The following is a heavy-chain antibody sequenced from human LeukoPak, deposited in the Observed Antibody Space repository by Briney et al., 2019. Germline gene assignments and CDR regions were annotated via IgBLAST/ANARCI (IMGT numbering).Heavy chain of an antibody. Sequence: SETLSLACAVSGYSISSGYYWGWIRQPPGKGLEWIGSIYHSGSTYYNPSLKSRVTISVDTSKNQFSLKLSSVTAADTAVYYCARDGGAVDYGDSFDYWGQGTLVTVSS. CDR1: GYSISSGYY. CDR2: IYHSGST. CDR3: ARDGGAVDYGDSFDY. J-gene: IGHJ4*02. D-gene: IGHD4-17*01. V-gene: IGHV4-38-2*02.